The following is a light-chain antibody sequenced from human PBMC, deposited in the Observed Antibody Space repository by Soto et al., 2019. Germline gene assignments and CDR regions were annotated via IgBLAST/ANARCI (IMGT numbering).Light chain of an antibody. V-gene: IGLV4-60*02. CDR2: LERSGSY. CDR1: SGHSKYI. Sequence: QLVLTQSSSASASLGSSVKLTCTLSSGHSKYIIAWHQQQPVKASRYLMNLERSGSYTKGSGVPDRFSGSSSGADLYLTVSNVHFEDEADYYCDTCDNYTRVFGGGTKLTVL. CDR3: DTCDNYTRV. J-gene: IGLJ3*02.